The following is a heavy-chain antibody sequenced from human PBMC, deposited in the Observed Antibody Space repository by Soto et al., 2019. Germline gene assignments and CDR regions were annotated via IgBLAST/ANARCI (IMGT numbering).Heavy chain of an antibody. CDR1: GFMFSGNA. CDR3: VKDLAASGWFDP. Sequence: EVQLLESGGGLAQPGESLTLSCAASGFMFSGNAMSWVRQAPGKGLEWVSAVSNSGTSTSYADSVKGRFTISRDNSKNTLYLQMSSLGAEDTALYYCVKDLAASGWFDPWGQGTLVIVSS. CDR2: VSNSGTST. D-gene: IGHD1-26*01. V-gene: IGHV3-23*01. J-gene: IGHJ5*02.